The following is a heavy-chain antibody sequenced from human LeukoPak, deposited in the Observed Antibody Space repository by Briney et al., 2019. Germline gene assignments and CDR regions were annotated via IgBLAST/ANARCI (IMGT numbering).Heavy chain of an antibody. V-gene: IGHV1-69*05. CDR3: ARDRAGGDSSGYYGSALDY. CDR1: GGTFSSYA. Sequence: ASVKVSCKASGGTFSSYAISWVRQAPGQGPEWMGGIIPIFGTANYAQKFQGRVTITTDESTSTAYMELSSLRSEDTAVYYCARDRAGGDSSGYYGSALDYWGQGTLVTVSS. CDR2: IIPIFGTA. J-gene: IGHJ4*02. D-gene: IGHD3-22*01.